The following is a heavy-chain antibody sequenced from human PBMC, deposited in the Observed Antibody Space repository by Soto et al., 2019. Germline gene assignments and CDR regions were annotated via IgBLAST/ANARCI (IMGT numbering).Heavy chain of an antibody. D-gene: IGHD3-3*01. CDR1: GFTFSSYA. J-gene: IGHJ4*02. V-gene: IGHV3-23*01. CDR2: ISGSGGST. Sequence: EVQLLESGGALVQPGGSLRLSCADSGFTFSSYAMSWVRQTQGKGLEWVSAISGSGGSTYYADSVKGRFTISRDNSKKTLYLQMNRLRAEDTAVYYCAKVAEVSTTIFAVVIRTGIGKFEYWGQGTLVTVSS. CDR3: AKVAEVSTTIFAVVIRTGIGKFEY.